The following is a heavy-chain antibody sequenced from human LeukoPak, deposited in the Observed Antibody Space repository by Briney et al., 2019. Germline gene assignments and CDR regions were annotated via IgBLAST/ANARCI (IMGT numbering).Heavy chain of an antibody. Sequence: PGGSLRLSCAASGFTLSSNYMSWVPQAPGKGLERVSVIYSGGSTYYADSVKGRFTISRHSSKNTLYLQMYSLRAEDTALYYCARDNGIFSSGYYGMNVWGQGTTVTVSS. J-gene: IGHJ6*02. CDR2: IYSGGST. D-gene: IGHD3-10*01. V-gene: IGHV3-53*04. CDR3: ARDNGIFSSGYYGMNV. CDR1: GFTLSSNY.